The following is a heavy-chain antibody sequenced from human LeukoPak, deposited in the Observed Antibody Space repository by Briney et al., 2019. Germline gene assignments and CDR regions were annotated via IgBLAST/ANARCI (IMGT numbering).Heavy chain of an antibody. D-gene: IGHD2-2*01. J-gene: IGHJ6*02. CDR3: ARHSRAAILYYGMDV. CDR1: GYSFTSYW. Sequence: GESLKISCKGSGYSFTSYWIGWVRQMPGKGLEWMGIIYPGDSDTRYSPSFQGQVTISADKSISTTYLQWSSLKASDTAMYYCARHSRAAILYYGMDVWGQGTTVTVSS. V-gene: IGHV5-51*01. CDR2: IYPGDSDT.